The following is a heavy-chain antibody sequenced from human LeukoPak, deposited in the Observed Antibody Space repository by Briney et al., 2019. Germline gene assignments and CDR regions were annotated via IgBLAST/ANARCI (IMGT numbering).Heavy chain of an antibody. CDR3: ARGGDAFDI. CDR2: IKQDGSDK. J-gene: IGHJ3*02. Sequence: PGGSLRLSCAASGFTFTKYWMTWVRQAPGKGLEWVGNIKQDGSDKNYMDSVKGRFTISRDNTKNSVYLQMSSLRAEDTAVYYCARGGDAFDIWGQGTMVTVSS. CDR1: GFTFTKYW. V-gene: IGHV3-7*01.